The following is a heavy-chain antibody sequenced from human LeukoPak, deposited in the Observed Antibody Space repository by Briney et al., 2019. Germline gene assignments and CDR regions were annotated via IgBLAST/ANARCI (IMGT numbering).Heavy chain of an antibody. CDR3: AKAPSSGYYYFDY. D-gene: IGHD3-22*01. Sequence: AGGSLRLSCAASGFTFSSYAMTWVRQAPGKGLEWVSGIGAGDGGAYYTDSVKGRFTLPRDNSKNTLFLQMDSLRAEDTAVYYCAKAPSSGYYYFDYWGQGTLVTVSS. CDR2: IGAGDGGA. CDR1: GFTFSSYA. V-gene: IGHV3-23*01. J-gene: IGHJ4*02.